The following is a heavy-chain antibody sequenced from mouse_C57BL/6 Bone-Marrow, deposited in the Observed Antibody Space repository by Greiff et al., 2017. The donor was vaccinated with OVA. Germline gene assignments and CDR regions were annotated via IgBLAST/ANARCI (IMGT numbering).Heavy chain of an antibody. Sequence: EVKLMESGGGLVKPGGSLKLSCAASGFTFSDYGIHWVRQAPEKGLEWVAYISSGSGTIYYADTVKGRFTISRDTAKNTLFLQMTSLRSEDTAMYYCARRKFYFDYWGQGTTLTVSS. V-gene: IGHV5-17*01. CDR1: GFTFSDYG. CDR2: ISSGSGTI. CDR3: ARRKFYFDY. J-gene: IGHJ2*01.